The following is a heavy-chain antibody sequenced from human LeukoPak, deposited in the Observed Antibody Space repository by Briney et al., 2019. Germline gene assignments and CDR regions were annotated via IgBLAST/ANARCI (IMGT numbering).Heavy chain of an antibody. V-gene: IGHV3-48*01. CDR3: ARVKWSSAWSGY. D-gene: IGHD6-19*01. CDR2: ISNSGSTV. Sequence: PGGSLRLSCAASGCTFSVYGMNWVRQAPGKGLEWVSYISNSGSTVTYADSVKGRFTISRDNAKNSLYLQMSSLRVEDTAVYYCARVKWSSAWSGYWGQGVLVTVSS. J-gene: IGHJ4*02. CDR1: GCTFSVYG.